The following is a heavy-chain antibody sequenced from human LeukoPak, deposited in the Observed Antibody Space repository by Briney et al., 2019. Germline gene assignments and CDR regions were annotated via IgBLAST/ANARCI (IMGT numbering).Heavy chain of an antibody. CDR3: ARHLYCGGDCYTYFDY. V-gene: IGHV1-69*04. CDR2: IIPILSVA. Sequence: ASVKVSCKASGDTFSSYAISWVRQAPGRGLEWMGRIIPILSVANYAQKFQGRVTITADRSTSTAYMELSSLRSEDTAVYYCARHLYCGGDCYTYFDYWGQGTLVTVSS. J-gene: IGHJ4*02. CDR1: GDTFSSYA. D-gene: IGHD2-21*02.